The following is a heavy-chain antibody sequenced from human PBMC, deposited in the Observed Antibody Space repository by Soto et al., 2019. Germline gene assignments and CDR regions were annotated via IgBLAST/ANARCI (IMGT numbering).Heavy chain of an antibody. Sequence: SETLSLTCTVSGGSISSYYWSWIRQPPGKGLKWIGYIYYSGSTNYNPSLKSRVTISVDTSKNQFSLKLSSVTAADTAVYYCARTLYSYGPRFDYWGQGTLVTVS. CDR2: IYYSGST. V-gene: IGHV4-59*01. CDR3: ARTLYSYGPRFDY. D-gene: IGHD5-18*01. CDR1: GGSISSYY. J-gene: IGHJ4*02.